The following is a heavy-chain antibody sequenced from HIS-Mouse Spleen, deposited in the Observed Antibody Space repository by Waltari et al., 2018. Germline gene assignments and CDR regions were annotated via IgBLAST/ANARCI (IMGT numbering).Heavy chain of an antibody. V-gene: IGHV3-30-3*01. CDR3: ARDHRNNWAIRD. Sequence: QVQLVDSGGGVVQPGSSLQPPCAASGFTFCLYALPWVRQAPGKGLEWVAVISYDGSNKYYADSVKGRFTISRDNSKNTLYLQMNSLRAEDTAVYYCARDHRNNWAIRDWGQGTLVTVSS. J-gene: IGHJ4*02. CDR1: GFTFCLYA. CDR2: ISYDGSNK. D-gene: IGHD1-20*01.